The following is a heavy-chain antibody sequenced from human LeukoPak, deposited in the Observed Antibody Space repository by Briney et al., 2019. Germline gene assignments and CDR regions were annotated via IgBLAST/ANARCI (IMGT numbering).Heavy chain of an antibody. CDR2: IFWDDDE. D-gene: IGHD3-9*01. CDR3: AHMGYFDIAGYFRYFFDF. V-gene: IGHV2-5*02. Sequence: SGPTLVKPTQTLTLTCAFSGFSLTTYGEGVSWTRQSPGKAPEWLALIFWDDDERYNPSLKTRLSITKDISRNQVVLTVANMEPVDTATYYCAHMGYFDIAGYFRYFFDFWGQGTLVTVSS. CDR1: GFSLTTYGEG. J-gene: IGHJ4*01.